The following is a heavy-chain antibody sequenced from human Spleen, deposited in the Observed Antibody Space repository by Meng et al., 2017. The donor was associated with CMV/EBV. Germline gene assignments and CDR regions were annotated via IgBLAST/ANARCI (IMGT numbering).Heavy chain of an antibody. CDR2: IYYSGTT. D-gene: IGHD6-19*01. CDR1: GDSISSGDNY. V-gene: IGHV4-30-4*08. Sequence: TVSGDSISSGDNYWSWIRQPPGKGLEWVGLIYYSGTTYYTPSLKSRVTMSVDTSKNQFSLTVTSVTAADTAVYYCARTDYSSGWVLHYWGQGTLVTVSS. J-gene: IGHJ4*02. CDR3: ARTDYSSGWVLHY.